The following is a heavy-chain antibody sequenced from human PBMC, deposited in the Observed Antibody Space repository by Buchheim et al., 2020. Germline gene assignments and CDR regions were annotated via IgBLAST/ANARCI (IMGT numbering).Heavy chain of an antibody. J-gene: IGHJ5*02. CDR1: GYTFTGYY. V-gene: IGHV1-2*04. D-gene: IGHD4-11*01. CDR3: ARADSSPWTTVTTGNWFDP. Sequence: QVQLVQSGAEVKKPGASVKVSCKASGYTFTGYYMHWVRQAPGQGLEWMGWINPNSGGTNYAQQFQGWVTMTRDTSISTAYMELSRLRSDDTAVYYCARADSSPWTTVTTGNWFDPWGQGTL. CDR2: INPNSGGT.